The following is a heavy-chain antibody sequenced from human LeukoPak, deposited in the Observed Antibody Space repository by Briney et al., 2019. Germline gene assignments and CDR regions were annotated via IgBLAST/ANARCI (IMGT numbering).Heavy chain of an antibody. J-gene: IGHJ4*02. CDR3: AKGGCRGTCNPLAY. D-gene: IGHD2-15*01. CDR2: SGDSDGST. CDR1: GFTFSSYS. V-gene: IGHV3-23*01. Sequence: AGGSLRLSCAASGFTFSSYSMNWVRQAPGKGLEWISSSGDSDGSTYYADSLKGRFTISRDNSKNTLYLQMNNLRAEDTAVYYCAKGGCRGTCNPLAYWGQGALVTVSP.